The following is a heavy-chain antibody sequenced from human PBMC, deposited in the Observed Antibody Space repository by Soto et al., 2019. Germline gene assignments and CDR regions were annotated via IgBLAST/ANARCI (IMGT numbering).Heavy chain of an antibody. CDR1: GGSISSYY. D-gene: IGHD4-17*01. V-gene: IGHV4-59*01. CDR2: IYYSGST. CDR3: ARDRADYGEGGYHYYYMDV. J-gene: IGHJ6*03. Sequence: SETLSLTCTVSGGSISSYYWSWIRQPPGKGLEWIGYIYYSGSTNYNPSLKSRVTISVDTSKNQFSLKLSSVTAADTAVYYCARDRADYGEGGYHYYYMDVWGKGTTVTVSS.